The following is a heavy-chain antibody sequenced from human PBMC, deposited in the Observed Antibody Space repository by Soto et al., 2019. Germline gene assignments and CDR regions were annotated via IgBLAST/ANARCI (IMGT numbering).Heavy chain of an antibody. D-gene: IGHD3-16*01. J-gene: IGHJ4*02. CDR3: ARDGDVNTGFGKDY. CDR1: GFTFSSYG. CDR2: IWHDGGNQ. V-gene: IGHV3-33*01. Sequence: PGGSLRLSCAASGFTFSSYGMHWVRQAPGKGLEWVAFIWHDGGNQFYAESVKGRFTISRDNSKNTLYLQMTSLSAEDTATYYCARDGDVNTGFGKDYWGQGTLVTVSS.